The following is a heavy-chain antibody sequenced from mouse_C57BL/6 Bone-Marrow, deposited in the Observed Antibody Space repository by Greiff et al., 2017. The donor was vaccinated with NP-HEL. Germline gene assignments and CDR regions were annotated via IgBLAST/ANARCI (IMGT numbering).Heavy chain of an antibody. V-gene: IGHV1-26*01. D-gene: IGHD1-1*02. CDR2: INPNNGGT. CDR3: ARLLYGYYFDY. Sequence: VQLQQSGPELVKPGASVKISCKASGYTFTDYYMNWVKQSHGKSLEWIGDINPNNGGTSYNQKFKGKATLTVDKSSSTAYMELRSLTSEDSAVYYCARLLYGYYFDYWGQGTTLTVSS. CDR1: GYTFTDYY. J-gene: IGHJ2*01.